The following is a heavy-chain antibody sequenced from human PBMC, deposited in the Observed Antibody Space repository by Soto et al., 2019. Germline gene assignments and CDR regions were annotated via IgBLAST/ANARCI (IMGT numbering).Heavy chain of an antibody. Sequence: EVQLVESGGGLVQPGGSLRLSCAASGFTFSSYAMHWVRQAPGKGLEYVSAISSNGGSTYYGNSVKGRFTISRDNSKNTLYLQMGSLRAEDMAVYYCARNYGGNSYAFDIWGPGTMVTVSS. D-gene: IGHD2-21*02. V-gene: IGHV3-64*01. CDR3: ARNYGGNSYAFDI. CDR1: GFTFSSYA. CDR2: ISSNGGST. J-gene: IGHJ3*02.